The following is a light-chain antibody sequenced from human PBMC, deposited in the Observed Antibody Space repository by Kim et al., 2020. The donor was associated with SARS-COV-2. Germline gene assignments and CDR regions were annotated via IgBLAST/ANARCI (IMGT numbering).Light chain of an antibody. CDR2: GAS. Sequence: EIVMTQSQDTLVVSPGERATLSCRASQSLTSNLAWYQQKPGQAPRLLIYGASTRATGIPARFSGSGSGTEFTLTISSLQSEDFAVYYCQHYNNWPLTFGGGTKVDIK. CDR1: QSLTSN. CDR3: QHYNNWPLT. V-gene: IGKV3-15*01. J-gene: IGKJ4*01.